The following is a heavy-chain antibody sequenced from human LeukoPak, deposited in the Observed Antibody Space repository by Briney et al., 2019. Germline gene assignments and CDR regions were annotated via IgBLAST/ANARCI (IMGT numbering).Heavy chain of an antibody. CDR1: GGSISSGGYY. D-gene: IGHD4-17*01. Sequence: SETLSLTCTVSGGSISSGGYYWSWIRQHPGKGLEWIGYIYYSGSTYYNPSLKSRVTISVDTSKNQFSLKLSSVTAADTAVYYCAGAVNDYGDQSWFDPWGQGTLVTVSS. CDR3: AGAVNDYGDQSWFDP. V-gene: IGHV4-31*03. CDR2: IYYSGST. J-gene: IGHJ5*02.